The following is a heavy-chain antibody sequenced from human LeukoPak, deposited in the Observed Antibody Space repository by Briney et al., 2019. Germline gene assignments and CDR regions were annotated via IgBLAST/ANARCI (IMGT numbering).Heavy chain of an antibody. CDR1: GVSISSGSYF. CDR3: AREYTAVVFDY. J-gene: IGHJ4*02. D-gene: IGHD5-18*01. CDR2: IYTSGIT. Sequence: SETLSLTCSVSGVSISSGSYFWSWIRQPAGKGLEWIGRIYTSGITNYNPSLKSRVTISLDTSKNQFSLKLSSVTAADTAVYYCAREYTAVVFDYWGQGTLVTVSS. V-gene: IGHV4-61*02.